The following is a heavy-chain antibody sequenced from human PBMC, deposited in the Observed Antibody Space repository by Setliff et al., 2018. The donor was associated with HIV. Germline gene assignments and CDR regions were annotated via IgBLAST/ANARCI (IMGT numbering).Heavy chain of an antibody. CDR3: ATKVYCTNGVCLDAFDL. J-gene: IGHJ3*01. CDR2: VNPNSGGT. D-gene: IGHD2-8*01. Sequence: ASVKVSCKASGYTFTDYYIHWVRQAPGQGLEWMGRVNPNSGGTNYAQKFQGRVTMTRDTSISSAYMELSRLKSDDTAVYYCATKVYCTNGVCLDAFDLWGQGTMVTVSS. CDR1: GYTFTDYY. V-gene: IGHV1-2*06.